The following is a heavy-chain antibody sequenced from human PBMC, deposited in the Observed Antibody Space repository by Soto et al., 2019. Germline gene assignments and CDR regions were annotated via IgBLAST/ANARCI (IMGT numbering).Heavy chain of an antibody. Sequence: SETLSLTCTVSGGSISSGGYYWSWIRQHPGKGLEWIGYIYYSGSTYYNPSLKSRVTISVDTSKNQFSLKLSSVTAADTAVYYCARVCGGDCHYGMDVWGQGPTVT. CDR1: GGSISSGGYY. CDR2: IYYSGST. J-gene: IGHJ6*02. D-gene: IGHD2-21*02. V-gene: IGHV4-31*03. CDR3: ARVCGGDCHYGMDV.